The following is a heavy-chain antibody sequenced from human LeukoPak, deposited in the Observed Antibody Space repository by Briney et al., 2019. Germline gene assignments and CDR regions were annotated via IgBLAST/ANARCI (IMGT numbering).Heavy chain of an antibody. CDR1: GGTFSSYA. J-gene: IGHJ4*02. D-gene: IGHD5-18*01. V-gene: IGHV1-69*13. Sequence: SVKVSCKASGGTFSSYAISWVRQAPGQGLEWMGGIIPIFGTANYAQKFQGRVTITADESTSTAYMELSSLRSEDTAVYYCAVQHGDTAMEGVDYWGQGTPVTVSS. CDR2: IIPIFGTA. CDR3: AVQHGDTAMEGVDY.